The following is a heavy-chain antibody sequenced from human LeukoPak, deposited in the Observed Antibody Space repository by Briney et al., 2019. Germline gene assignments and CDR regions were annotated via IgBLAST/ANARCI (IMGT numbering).Heavy chain of an antibody. Sequence: GGSLRLSCAASGFTFSSYAMHWVRQAPGKGLEWVAVISYDGSNKYYADSVKGRFTISRDNSKNTLYLQMNSLRAEDTAVYYCARIVAGTWRYYYYMDVWGKGTTVTISS. D-gene: IGHD6-19*01. CDR1: GFTFSSYA. CDR2: ISYDGSNK. V-gene: IGHV3-30*04. CDR3: ARIVAGTWRYYYYMDV. J-gene: IGHJ6*03.